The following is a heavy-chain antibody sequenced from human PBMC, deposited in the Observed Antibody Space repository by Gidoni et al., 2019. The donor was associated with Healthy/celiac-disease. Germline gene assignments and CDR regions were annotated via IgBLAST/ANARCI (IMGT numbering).Heavy chain of an antibody. D-gene: IGHD3-22*01. CDR2: IYHSGCT. Sequence: QVQLQESGPGLVKPSGSLSFTCAASGGSTSSSIWWSWVRQSPGKGLEWIGEIYHSGCTNYNPSLKSRVTISVDKSKNQFSLKLSSVTAADTAVYYCARAVPDYYDSSAINLFDIWGQGTMVTGSS. CDR3: ARAVPDYYDSSAINLFDI. V-gene: IGHV4-4*02. J-gene: IGHJ3*02. CDR1: GGSTSSSIW.